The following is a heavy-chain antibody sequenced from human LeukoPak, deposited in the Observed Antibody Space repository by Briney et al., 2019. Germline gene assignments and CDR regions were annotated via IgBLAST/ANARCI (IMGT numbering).Heavy chain of an antibody. CDR3: TRQYENSGYYLSYSDF. D-gene: IGHD3-22*01. Sequence: GGSLRLSCTASGFTFSDHYMDWVRQAPGKGLEWVGRIRNKANDYTTEYAASVKGRFTISRDDSKNLLYLQMNSLKTEDTAVYYCTRQYENSGYYLSYSDFWGQGALVTVSS. V-gene: IGHV3-72*01. J-gene: IGHJ4*02. CDR1: GFTFSDHY. CDR2: IRNKANDYTT.